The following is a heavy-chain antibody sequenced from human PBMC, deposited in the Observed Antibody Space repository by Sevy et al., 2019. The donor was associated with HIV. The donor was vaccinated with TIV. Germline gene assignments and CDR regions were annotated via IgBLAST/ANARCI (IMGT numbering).Heavy chain of an antibody. CDR3: ARSPPVVVVPGAPSWFDP. D-gene: IGHD2-2*01. V-gene: IGHV4-34*01. CDR2: INESGIT. CDR1: DGSFSGYY. J-gene: IGHJ5*02. Sequence: SETLSLTCAVHDGSFSGYYWNWIRQLPGKGLEWIGEINESGITYYNPSLKSRVTISVDTSKKQFSLRLNSMTAVNSAVYFCARSPPVVVVPGAPSWFDPWGQGTLVTASS.